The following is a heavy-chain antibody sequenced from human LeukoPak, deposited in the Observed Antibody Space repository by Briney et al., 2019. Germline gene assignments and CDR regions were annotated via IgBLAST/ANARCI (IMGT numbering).Heavy chain of an antibody. CDR1: GGSISSYY. CDR3: AATLGYCSGRRCLLPYQYYMDV. CDR2: IYYSGST. J-gene: IGHJ6*03. V-gene: IGHV4-59*01. D-gene: IGHD2-15*01. Sequence: SETLSLTCTVSGGSISSYYWSWIRQPPGKGLEWIGYIYYSGSTSYNPSLKSRVTISVDTSKNQFSLKLSSVTAADTAVYYCAATLGYCSGRRCLLPYQYYMDVWGKGTTVSVSS.